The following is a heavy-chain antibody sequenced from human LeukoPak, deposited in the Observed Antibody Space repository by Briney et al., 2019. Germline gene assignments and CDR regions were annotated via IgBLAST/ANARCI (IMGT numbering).Heavy chain of an antibody. J-gene: IGHJ6*03. V-gene: IGHV4-30-2*01. CDR2: IYHSGST. CDR3: ARGRGPPGTGYYYYYYMDV. Sequence: PSQTLSLTCTVSGGSISSGGYYWSWIRQPPGKGLEWIGYIYHSGSTYYNPSLKSRVTISVDRSKNQFSLKLNSVTAADTAVYYCARGRGPPGTGYYYYYYMDVWGKGTTVTVSS. D-gene: IGHD3/OR15-3a*01. CDR1: GGSISSGGYY.